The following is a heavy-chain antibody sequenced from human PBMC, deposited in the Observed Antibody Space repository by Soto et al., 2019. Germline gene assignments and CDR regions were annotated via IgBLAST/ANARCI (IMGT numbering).Heavy chain of an antibody. D-gene: IGHD3-10*02. J-gene: IGHJ4*02. Sequence: VQLQESGPGLVKPSQTLSLTCTVSGGSISSGGYSWSWIRQHPGKGLEWIGYISYSGSTYYNPYLKSRGTKAVDTSKNQVSLKLSSVTAADTAGYYWAGDRVNEWVEMVGGMDYGGQGTLVTVSS. V-gene: IGHV4-31*03. CDR2: ISYSGST. CDR3: AGDRVNEWVEMVGGMDY. CDR1: GGSISSGGYS.